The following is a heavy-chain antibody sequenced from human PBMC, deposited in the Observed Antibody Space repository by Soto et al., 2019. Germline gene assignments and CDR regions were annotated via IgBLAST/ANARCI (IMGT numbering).Heavy chain of an antibody. CDR2: FDPEDGET. D-gene: IGHD5-12*01. J-gene: IGHJ1*01. Sequence: ASVKVSCKVSGYTLTELSMHWVRQAPGKGLEWMGGFDPEDGETIYAQKFQGRVTMTEDTSTDTAYMELSSLRSEDTAVYYCATVMVATTISNEYFQHWGQGTLVTVSS. V-gene: IGHV1-24*01. CDR3: ATVMVATTISNEYFQH. CDR1: GYTLTELS.